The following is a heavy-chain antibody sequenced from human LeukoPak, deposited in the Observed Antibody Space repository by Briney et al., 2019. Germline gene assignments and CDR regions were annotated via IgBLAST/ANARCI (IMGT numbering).Heavy chain of an antibody. J-gene: IGHJ3*02. CDR3: ARGRSSSARGAFDI. CDR2: IKEDGSLK. V-gene: IGHV3-7*01. Sequence: GGSLRLSCAASGFTFNKDWMTWVRQAPGKGLEWVANIKEDGSLKNYVDSVKGRFTISRDNAKNSLYLQMNSLRAEDTAVYYCARGRSSSARGAFDIWGQGTMVTVSS. D-gene: IGHD6-19*01. CDR1: GFTFNKDW.